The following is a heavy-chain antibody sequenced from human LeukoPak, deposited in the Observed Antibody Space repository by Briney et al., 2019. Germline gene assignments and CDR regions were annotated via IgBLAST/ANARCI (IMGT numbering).Heavy chain of an antibody. Sequence: AGGSLRLSCEASGFTFKSDWMTWVRQAPGKGLEWVANINQVGGVKYYVDSVKGRFTISRDNSKNTLFLQMNSLTAEDTAIYSCARPRLEYCSGGSCFDAFDIWGQGTMVTVSS. CDR2: INQVGGVK. J-gene: IGHJ3*02. CDR3: ARPRLEYCSGGSCFDAFDI. V-gene: IGHV3-7*03. D-gene: IGHD2-15*01. CDR1: GFTFKSDW.